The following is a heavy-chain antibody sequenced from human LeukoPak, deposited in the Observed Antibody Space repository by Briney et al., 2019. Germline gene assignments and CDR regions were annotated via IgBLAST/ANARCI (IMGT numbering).Heavy chain of an antibody. D-gene: IGHD1/OR15-1a*01. CDR1: GDSVSNYY. CDR3: ARHVGNTLYFLDY. Sequence: PSETLSLTCTVSGDSVSNYYWSWLPQPPGKRLEWIGHSSYSGSTKYTPSLNSRVTLSVDTSKNQLSLKLSSVTAADTAVYYCARHVGNTLYFLDYWGQGILVTVSS. V-gene: IGHV4-59*08. J-gene: IGHJ4*02. CDR2: SSYSGST.